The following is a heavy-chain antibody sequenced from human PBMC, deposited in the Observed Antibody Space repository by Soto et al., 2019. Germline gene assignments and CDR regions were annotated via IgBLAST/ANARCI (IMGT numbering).Heavy chain of an antibody. D-gene: IGHD3-16*02. V-gene: IGHV3-48*01. CDR2: ISSSSSTI. Sequence: NWVRQAPGKGLECVSYISSSSSTIYYADSVKGRFTISRDNTKSTLYLQMNSLRAEDTAVYYCAKSHPITVISLDYWGQGILVTSPQ. CDR3: AKSHPITVISLDY. J-gene: IGHJ4*02.